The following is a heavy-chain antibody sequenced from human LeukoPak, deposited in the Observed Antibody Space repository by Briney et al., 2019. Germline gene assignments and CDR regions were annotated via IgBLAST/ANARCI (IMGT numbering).Heavy chain of an antibody. J-gene: IGHJ5*02. D-gene: IGHD6-6*01. V-gene: IGHV4-61*08. CDR3: ARGWSSSSGRWFDP. Sequence: SSETLSLTCAVSGGSISSGGYSWSWIRQPPGKGLEWIGYIYYSGSTNNNPSLKSRVTISVDTSKNQFSLKLSSVTAADTAVYYCARGWSSSSGRWFDPWGQGTLVTVSS. CDR1: GGSISSGGYS. CDR2: IYYSGST.